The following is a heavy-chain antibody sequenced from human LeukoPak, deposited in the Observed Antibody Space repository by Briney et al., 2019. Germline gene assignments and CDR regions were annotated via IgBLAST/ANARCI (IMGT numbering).Heavy chain of an antibody. V-gene: IGHV1-69*02. CDR3: ASTYYYDSSGYYRYDY. CDR2: IIPFFGMA. J-gene: IGHJ4*02. CDR1: GCTFSRYT. D-gene: IGHD3-22*01. Sequence: SVKVSCMASGCTFSRYTISWVRQAAGQGLEGVGRIIPFFGMANYAQKFQGRVTITADKSTSKPYMELSSLRSEDTAVYYCASTYYYDSSGYYRYDYWGQGTLVTVSS.